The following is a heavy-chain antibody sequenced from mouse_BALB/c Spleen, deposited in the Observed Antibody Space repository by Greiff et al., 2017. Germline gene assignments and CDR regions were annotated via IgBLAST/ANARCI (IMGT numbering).Heavy chain of an antibody. CDR2: IRLKFDKNAT. CDR3: TVHGYSDAMDY. CDR1: GFTFSRYW. Sequence: EVQLVESGGGLVQPGGSMKLSCVASGFTFSRYWMSWVRQSPEKGLEWVAEIRLKFDKNATHYAESVKGKFTISRDDSKSRLYLQMNSLRAEDTGIYYCTVHGYSDAMDYWGQGTSVTVSS. J-gene: IGHJ4*01. V-gene: IGHV6-6*02. D-gene: IGHD2-3*01.